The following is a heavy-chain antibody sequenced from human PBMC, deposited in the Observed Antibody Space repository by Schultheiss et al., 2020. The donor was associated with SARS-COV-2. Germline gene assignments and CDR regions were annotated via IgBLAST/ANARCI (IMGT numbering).Heavy chain of an antibody. Sequence: GGSLRLSCAASRFTFSNYAMRWVRQAPGKGLEWVSYISSSGSYIYYADSVKGRFTISRDNAKNSLYLQMNSLRAEDTAVYYCARTSRINYGMDVWGQGTTVTVSS. CDR3: ARTSRINYGMDV. V-gene: IGHV3-21*05. J-gene: IGHJ6*02. D-gene: IGHD2-2*01. CDR2: ISSSGSYI. CDR1: RFTFSNYA.